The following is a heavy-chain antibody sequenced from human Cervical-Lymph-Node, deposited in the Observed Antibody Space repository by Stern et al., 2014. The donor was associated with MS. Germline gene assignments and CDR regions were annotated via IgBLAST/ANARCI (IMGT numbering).Heavy chain of an antibody. V-gene: IGHV4-39*01. D-gene: IGHD3-10*01. Sequence: QLQLQESGPGLVKPSETLSLTCTVSGGSISSSSYYWGWIRQPPGKGLEWIGSIYYSGSTYYNPSLKSRVTISVDTSKNQFSLKRSSVTAADTAVYYCARLLYGSGSSNDYWGQGTLVTVSS. CDR1: GGSISSSSYY. CDR3: ARLLYGSGSSNDY. J-gene: IGHJ4*02. CDR2: IYYSGST.